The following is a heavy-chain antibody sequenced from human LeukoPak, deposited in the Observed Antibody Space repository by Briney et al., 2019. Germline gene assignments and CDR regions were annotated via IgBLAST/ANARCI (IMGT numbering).Heavy chain of an antibody. V-gene: IGHV1-8*01. J-gene: IGHJ6*03. CDR2: MNPNSGNT. CDR3: ARGHSPTYYDFWSGFGSYYYYYYMDV. Sequence: ASVKVSCKASGYTFTSYDINWVRQATGQGLEWMGWMNPNSGNTGYAQKFQGRVTMTRNTSISTAYMELSSLRSEDTAVYYCARGHSPTYYDFWSGFGSYYYYYYMDVWGKGTTVTVSS. D-gene: IGHD3-3*01. CDR1: GYTFTSYD.